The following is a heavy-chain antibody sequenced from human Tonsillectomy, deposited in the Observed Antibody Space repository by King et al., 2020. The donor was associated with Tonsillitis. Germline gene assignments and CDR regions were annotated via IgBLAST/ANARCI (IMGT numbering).Heavy chain of an antibody. V-gene: IGHV1-2*02. CDR2: INPKTGVT. CDR3: ASQFCTTTSCHVDY. J-gene: IGHJ4*02. Sequence: VQLVESGAEVRKPGASVKVSCTVSGYTFIDDYIHWVRQAPGQGLEWMGWINPKTGVTNFAQRFQGRVTLTRDSSISTAYIQLTSLRSDDTALYYCASQFCTTTSCHVDYWGQGTLVTVSS. D-gene: IGHD2-2*01. CDR1: GYTFIDDY.